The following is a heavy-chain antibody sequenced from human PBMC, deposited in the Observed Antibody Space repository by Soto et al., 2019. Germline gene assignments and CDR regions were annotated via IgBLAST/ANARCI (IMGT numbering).Heavy chain of an antibody. D-gene: IGHD1-26*01. Sequence: QVQLVQSGAEVKKPGSSVRVSCRASGDVFSTYAFSWVRQAPGQGLEWMGEIIPMSGTGDAAQKFQDRVTIFADEATSTAFMELRRLTSDDTAIYYCARAFGGSSTTLRYWGQGTLVTVSS. CDR1: GDVFSTYA. CDR2: IIPMSGTG. CDR3: ARAFGGSSTTLRY. J-gene: IGHJ4*02. V-gene: IGHV1-69*01.